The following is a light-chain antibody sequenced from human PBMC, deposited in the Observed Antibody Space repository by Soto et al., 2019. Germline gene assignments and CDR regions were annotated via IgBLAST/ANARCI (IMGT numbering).Light chain of an antibody. CDR2: EVS. Sequence: QSVLTQPASVSGSPGQSITISCTGTSSDVGSYNLVSWYQQHPGKAPKLMIYEVSKRPSGVSNRFSGSKSGNTASLTISGLQAEDEADYYCCSYAGSSTYVFGTGTNVTV. CDR1: SSDVGSYNL. V-gene: IGLV2-23*02. CDR3: CSYAGSSTYV. J-gene: IGLJ1*01.